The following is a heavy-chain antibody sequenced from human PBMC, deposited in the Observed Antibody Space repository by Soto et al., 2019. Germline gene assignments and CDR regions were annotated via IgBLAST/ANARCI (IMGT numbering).Heavy chain of an antibody. D-gene: IGHD3-3*01. J-gene: IGHJ3*02. CDR2: ISYDGSNK. V-gene: IGHV3-30*18. CDR3: AKDSAIFGVVIRAFDI. Sequence: GGSLRLSCAASGFTFSSYGMHWVRQAPGKGLEWVAVISYDGSNKYYADSVKGRFTISRDNSKNTLYLQMNSLRAEDTAVYYCAKDSAIFGVVIRAFDIWGQGTMVTVSS. CDR1: GFTFSSYG.